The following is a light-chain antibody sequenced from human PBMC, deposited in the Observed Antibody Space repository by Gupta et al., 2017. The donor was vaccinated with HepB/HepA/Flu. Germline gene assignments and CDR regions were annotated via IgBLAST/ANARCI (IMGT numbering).Light chain of an antibody. Sequence: HSALTQPPSASGSPGQSVPIYCTGTIRDIGGYNSVSGSQQHAGKAPKLMIFEVSKRPSGVPDRFSGSKSGSTASLTISGHQAEDEADYYCNLGVFGTGTKVTVL. J-gene: IGLJ1*01. CDR2: EVS. CDR3: NLGV. V-gene: IGLV2-8*01. CDR1: IRDIGGYNS.